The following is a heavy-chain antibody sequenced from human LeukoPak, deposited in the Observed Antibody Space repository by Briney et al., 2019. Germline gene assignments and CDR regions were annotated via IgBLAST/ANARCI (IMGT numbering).Heavy chain of an antibody. D-gene: IGHD4-17*01. CDR2: IGATGSGT. CDR3: AKGDYGDSYHYGLDA. CDR1: GLIFSDYA. J-gene: IGHJ6*02. V-gene: IGHV3-23*01. Sequence: GGSLRLSCAASGLIFSDYAMSWVRLAPGKGLECVSGIGATGSGTYYVDSVKGRFTISRDNSKNTLYLQMSSLRADDTAVYYCAKGDYGDSYHYGLDAWGQGTTVIVSS.